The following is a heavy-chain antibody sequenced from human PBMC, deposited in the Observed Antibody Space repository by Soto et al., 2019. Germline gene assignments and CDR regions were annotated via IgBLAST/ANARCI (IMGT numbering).Heavy chain of an antibody. CDR3: ARDRLGAVTAGPDAFDI. V-gene: IGHV1-18*04. D-gene: IGHD2-2*01. CDR1: GYTFTSYG. Sequence: ASVKVSCKASGYTFTSYGISWVRQAPGQGLEWMGWISAYNGNTNYAQKLQGRVTMTTDTSTSTAYMELRSLRSDDTAVYYCARDRLGAVTAGPDAFDIWGQGTMVTVSS. J-gene: IGHJ3*02. CDR2: ISAYNGNT.